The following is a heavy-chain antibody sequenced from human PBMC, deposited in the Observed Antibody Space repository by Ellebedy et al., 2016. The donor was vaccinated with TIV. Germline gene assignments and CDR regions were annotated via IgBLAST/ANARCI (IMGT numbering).Heavy chain of an antibody. CDR1: GGSIRSYY. V-gene: IGHV4-59*01. Sequence: MPSETLSLTCTVSGGSIRSYYWSWIRQPPGKGLKWIWYVYYSGDTNYKPSLKSRVSMSVDTSKNQFSLKLSSVTAADTAVYYCARFANSYGLDVWGQGTTVTVSS. CDR3: ARFANSYGLDV. J-gene: IGHJ6*02. CDR2: VYYSGDT.